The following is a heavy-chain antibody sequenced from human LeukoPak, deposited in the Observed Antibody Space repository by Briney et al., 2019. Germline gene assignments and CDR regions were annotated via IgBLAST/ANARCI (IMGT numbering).Heavy chain of an antibody. CDR2: IYHSGST. CDR3: ARPPRYWAGSGYVFDY. V-gene: IGHV4-38-2*01. CDR1: GYSISSGYY. D-gene: IGHD3-22*01. J-gene: IGHJ4*02. Sequence: SETPSLTCAVSGYSISSGYYWGWIRQPPGKGLEWIGSIYHSGSTYYNPSLKSRVTISVDTSKNQFSLKLSSVTAADTAVYYCARPPRYWAGSGYVFDYWGQGTLVTVSS.